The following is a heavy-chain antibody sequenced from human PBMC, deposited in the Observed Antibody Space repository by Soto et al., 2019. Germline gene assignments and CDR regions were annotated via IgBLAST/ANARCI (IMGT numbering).Heavy chain of an antibody. CDR3: VAGSGWLSDY. Sequence: EVQLVESGGGLVQPGGSLRLTCAASGFTFSTYWMNWVRLAPGKGLEWVANIEKDGSETNYLDSVKGRFTISRDNAKNSLFLQMNSLRAEDTAVYYCVAGSGWLSDYGGQGTQLTVSS. V-gene: IGHV3-7*05. D-gene: IGHD6-19*01. CDR2: IEKDGSET. J-gene: IGHJ4*02. CDR1: GFTFSTYW.